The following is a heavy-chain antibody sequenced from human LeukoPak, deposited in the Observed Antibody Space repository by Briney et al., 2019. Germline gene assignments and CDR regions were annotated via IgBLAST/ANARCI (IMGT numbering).Heavy chain of an antibody. D-gene: IGHD4-17*01. J-gene: IGHJ4*02. Sequence: SVKVSCKASGGTFSSYAISWVRQAPGQGLECMGGIIPIFGTANYAQKFQGRVTITADESTSTAYMELSSLRSEDTAVYYCARVYVALTTATPGYFDYWGQGTLVTVSS. CDR3: ARVYVALTTATPGYFDY. V-gene: IGHV1-69*01. CDR1: GGTFSSYA. CDR2: IIPIFGTA.